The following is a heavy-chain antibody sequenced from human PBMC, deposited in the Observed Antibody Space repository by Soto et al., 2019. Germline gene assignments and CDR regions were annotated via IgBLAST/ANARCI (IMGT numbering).Heavy chain of an antibody. Sequence: GGSLRLSCAASGFTFISYAMHWVRQAPGKGLEWVAVISYDGSNKYYADSVKGRFTISRDNSKNTLYLQMNSLRAEDTAVYYCARGRYYDFWSGYYSTAEWFDPWGQGTLVTVSS. CDR3: ARGRYYDFWSGYYSTAEWFDP. CDR1: GFTFISYA. J-gene: IGHJ5*02. V-gene: IGHV3-30-3*01. D-gene: IGHD3-3*01. CDR2: ISYDGSNK.